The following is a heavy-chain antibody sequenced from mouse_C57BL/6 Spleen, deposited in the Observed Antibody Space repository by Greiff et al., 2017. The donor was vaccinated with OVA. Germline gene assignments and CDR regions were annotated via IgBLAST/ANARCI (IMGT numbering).Heavy chain of an antibody. Sequence: EVMLVESGGGLVKPGGSLKLSCAASGFTFSDYGMHWVRQAPEKGLEWVAYISSGSSTIYYADTVKGRFTISRDTAKNTLFLQMTSLRSEDTAMYYCARRDYGLYAMDDCGQGTSVTVSS. J-gene: IGHJ4*01. V-gene: IGHV5-17*01. D-gene: IGHD2-4*01. CDR2: ISSGSSTI. CDR3: ARRDYGLYAMDD. CDR1: GFTFSDYG.